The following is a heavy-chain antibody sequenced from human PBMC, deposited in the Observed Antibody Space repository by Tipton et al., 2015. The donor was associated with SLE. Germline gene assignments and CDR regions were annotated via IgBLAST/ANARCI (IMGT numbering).Heavy chain of an antibody. V-gene: IGHV1-2*06. Sequence: QLVQSGSDLKRPGASVTVSCKASGYTFTGYYIHWVRQAPGQGLEWMGRIHTNSGAKNYAQKLLGRVTMTRDTSISTAYMDLGRLRSDDSAVYYCAREEGSGSLYYWGQGTLVTVSS. CDR2: IHTNSGAK. J-gene: IGHJ4*02. D-gene: IGHD6-13*01. CDR3: AREEGSGSLYY. CDR1: GYTFTGYY.